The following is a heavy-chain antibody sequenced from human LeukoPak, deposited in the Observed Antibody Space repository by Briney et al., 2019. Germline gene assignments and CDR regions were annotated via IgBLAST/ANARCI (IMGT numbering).Heavy chain of an antibody. CDR2: IIPIFGTA. D-gene: IGHD2-15*01. CDR1: GYTFTSYA. CDR3: ARDVVTVDDYYYGMDV. J-gene: IGHJ6*02. V-gene: IGHV1-69*13. Sequence: ASVKVSCKASGYTFTSYAISWVRQAPGQGLEWMGGIIPIFGTANYAQKFQGRVTITADESTSTAYMELSSLRSEDTAVYYCARDVVTVDDYYYGMDVWGQGTTVTVSS.